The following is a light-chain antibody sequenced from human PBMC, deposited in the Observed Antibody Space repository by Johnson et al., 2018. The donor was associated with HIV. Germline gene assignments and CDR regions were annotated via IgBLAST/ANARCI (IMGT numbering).Light chain of an antibody. Sequence: QSVLTQPHSVSAAPGQKVTISCSGSSSNIGNNFVSWYQQLPGTAPKLLIYDNDKRPSGIPDRFSGSKSGTSATLGITGLQTGDEADYYCGTWDSSLSAYVFGTGTQVTV. J-gene: IGLJ1*01. CDR1: SSNIGNNF. CDR2: DND. CDR3: GTWDSSLSAYV. V-gene: IGLV1-51*01.